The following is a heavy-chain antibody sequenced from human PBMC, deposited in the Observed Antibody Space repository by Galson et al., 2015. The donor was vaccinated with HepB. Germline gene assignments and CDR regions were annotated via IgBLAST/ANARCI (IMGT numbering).Heavy chain of an antibody. CDR2: IHPRDSDT. V-gene: IGHV5-51*03. Sequence: QSGAEVKKPGESLKISCKGSGSSFTSYWIGWVRQMPGKGLEWVGVIHPRDSDTRYSPSFQGQVTLSADKSISTAYLQWSSLRASDTAMYYCATPAANWNGGFDYWGQGTLVTVSS. D-gene: IGHD1-1*01. CDR3: ATPAANWNGGFDY. J-gene: IGHJ4*02. CDR1: GSSFTSYW.